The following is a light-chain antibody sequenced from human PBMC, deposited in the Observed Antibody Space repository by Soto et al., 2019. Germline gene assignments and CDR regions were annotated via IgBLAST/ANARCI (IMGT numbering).Light chain of an antibody. CDR1: NGDIGGYNY. V-gene: IGLV2-14*03. Sequence: QSALTQPASVSGSPGQSITISCAGSNGDIGGYNYVSWYQQYPGKAPKLIIFDVTDRPSGVLDRFSGSKSGNTASLTISGLQTGDEADYYCSSFTGSFTHVFGTGTKLTVL. J-gene: IGLJ1*01. CDR3: SSFTGSFTHV. CDR2: DVT.